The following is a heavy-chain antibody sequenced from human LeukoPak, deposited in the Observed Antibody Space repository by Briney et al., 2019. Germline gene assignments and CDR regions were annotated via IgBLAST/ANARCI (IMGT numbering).Heavy chain of an antibody. D-gene: IGHD3-10*01. CDR3: ARTYYYGSGKYYYYGMDV. Sequence: GESLKISCKGSGYSFTSYWIGRVRQMPGKGLEWMGIIYPGDSDTRYSPSFQGQVTISADKSISTAYLQWSSLKASDTAMYYCARTYYYGSGKYYYYGMDVWGQGTTVTVSS. CDR1: GYSFTSYW. CDR2: IYPGDSDT. J-gene: IGHJ6*02. V-gene: IGHV5-51*01.